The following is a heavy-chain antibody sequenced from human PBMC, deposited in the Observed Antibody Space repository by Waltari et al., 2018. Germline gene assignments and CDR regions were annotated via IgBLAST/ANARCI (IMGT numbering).Heavy chain of an antibody. CDR1: GYSISRGYY. CDR2: NYHGGST. V-gene: IGHV4-38-2*02. D-gene: IGHD3-3*01. CDR3: ARASMGQLCARFFNWFDP. Sequence: QVQLQESGPGLVKPSETLSLTCTVSGYSISRGYYWGWIRQPPGKGLEWIGSNYHGGSTYYNPSLKSRVTISVDTSKNQFSLKLSSVTAADTAVYYCARASMGQLCARFFNWFDPWGQGTLVTVSS. J-gene: IGHJ5*02.